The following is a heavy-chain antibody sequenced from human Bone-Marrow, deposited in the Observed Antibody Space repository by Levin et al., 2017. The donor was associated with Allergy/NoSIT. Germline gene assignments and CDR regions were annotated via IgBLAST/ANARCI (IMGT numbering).Heavy chain of an antibody. CDR2: IYYSGST. Sequence: SQTLSLTCTVSGGSISSYYWNWIRQPPGKGLEWIGYIYYSGSTNYNPSLKGRVTKSVDTSRNQFSLKLSSVTAADTAVYFCARVTLGFSSGWFFDYWGQGTLVTVSS. D-gene: IGHD6-19*01. J-gene: IGHJ4*02. CDR1: GGSISSYY. V-gene: IGHV4-59*01. CDR3: ARVTLGFSSGWFFDY.